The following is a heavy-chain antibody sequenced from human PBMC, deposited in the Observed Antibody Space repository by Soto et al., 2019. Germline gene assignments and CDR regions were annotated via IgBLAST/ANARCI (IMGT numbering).Heavy chain of an antibody. CDR3: AKAGLKYYDILTGSDY. CDR2: FESGGSI. V-gene: IGHV3-53*01. D-gene: IGHD3-9*01. Sequence: PGGSLRLSCAASGFSVRTNYMSWVRQAPGKGLEWVSVFESGGSIYYADSVKGRFIISRDYAKNTVYLQMNSLRAEDTAVYYCAKAGLKYYDILTGSDYWGQGTLVTVSS. CDR1: GFSVRTNY. J-gene: IGHJ4*02.